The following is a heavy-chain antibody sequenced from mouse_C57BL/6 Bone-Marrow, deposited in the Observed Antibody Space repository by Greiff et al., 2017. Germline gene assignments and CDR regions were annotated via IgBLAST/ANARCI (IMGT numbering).Heavy chain of an antibody. D-gene: IGHD2-4*01. J-gene: IGHJ4*01. CDR1: GFSLTSYA. Sequence: VQLQQSGPGLVAPSQSLSITCTVSGFSLTSYAISWVRQPPGKGLEWLGVIWTGGGTNYNSALKSRLSISKDNSKSQVFLKMNSLQTDDTARYYCARKGDYDYDVRYYYAMDYWGQGTSVTVSS. V-gene: IGHV2-9-1*01. CDR2: IWTGGGT. CDR3: ARKGDYDYDVRYYYAMDY.